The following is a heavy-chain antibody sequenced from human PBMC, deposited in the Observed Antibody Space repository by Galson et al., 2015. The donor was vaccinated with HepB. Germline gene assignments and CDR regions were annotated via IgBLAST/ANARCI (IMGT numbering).Heavy chain of an antibody. V-gene: IGHV3-30-3*01. CDR1: GFTFSRNE. Sequence: SLRLSCAASGFTFSRNEMHWVRQAPGEGPDWVAVISSDGNTKYYADSVKGRFTISRDNSKNTLYLQMNSLRAEDTAVYYCARRVDHTSSWDMDVWGKGTTVTVSS. D-gene: IGHD6-13*01. CDR3: ARRVDHTSSWDMDV. J-gene: IGHJ6*03. CDR2: ISSDGNTK.